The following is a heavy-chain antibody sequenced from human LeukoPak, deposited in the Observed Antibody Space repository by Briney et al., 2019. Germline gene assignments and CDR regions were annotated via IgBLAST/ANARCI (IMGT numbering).Heavy chain of an antibody. CDR1: GFTFSDYA. CDR2: IFAGGGAA. Sequence: PGGSLRLSCPVSGFTFSDYAMTWVRQAPGKGLEWVSSIFAGGGAALYADSVRGRFTIFRDDSKSTLFLQMHSLRAEDTAIYYCAKNYYDRRGPYXWVFXXWGQGTLVTVX. J-gene: IGHJ4*02. D-gene: IGHD3-22*01. CDR3: AKNYYDRRGPYXWVFXX. V-gene: IGHV3-23*01.